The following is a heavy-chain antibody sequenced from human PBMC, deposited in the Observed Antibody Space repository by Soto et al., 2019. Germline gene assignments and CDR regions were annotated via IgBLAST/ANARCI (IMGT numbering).Heavy chain of an antibody. D-gene: IGHD6-13*01. CDR2: IDPNTGGA. CDR1: GYTFTGYN. CDR3: ARDPYSAAGMDV. V-gene: IGHV1-2*02. Sequence: ASVKVSCKASGYTFTGYNLHWVRQAPGQGLEWMGWIDPNTGGANYAQKFRGRVTLTRDPSITTAYMDLSRLRSDDTAVYYCARDPYSAAGMDVWGQGTTVTVSS. J-gene: IGHJ6*02.